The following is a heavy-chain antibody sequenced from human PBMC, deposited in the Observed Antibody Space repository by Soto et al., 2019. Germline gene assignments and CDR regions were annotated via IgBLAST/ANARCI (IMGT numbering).Heavy chain of an antibody. CDR2: IIPIFGTA. CDR1: GGTFSSYA. CDR3: ARGFLEWLPQYFQH. J-gene: IGHJ1*01. D-gene: IGHD3-3*01. V-gene: IGHV1-69*13. Sequence: SVKVSCKASGGTFSSYAISWVRQAPGQGLEWMGGIIPIFGTANYAQKFQGRVTITADESTSTAYMELSSLRSEDTAVYYCARGFLEWLPQYFQHWGQGTLVTVSS.